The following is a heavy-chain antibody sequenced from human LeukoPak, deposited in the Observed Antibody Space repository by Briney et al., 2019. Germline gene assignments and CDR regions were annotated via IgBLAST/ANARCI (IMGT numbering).Heavy chain of an antibody. Sequence: PSETLSLTCTVSGGSISSYYWSWIRQPPGKGLEWIGYIYYSGSTNYNPSLKSRVTISVDTSKNQFSLKLSSVTAADTAVYYCARNRGSGGNFRFDPRGQGTLVTVSS. CDR3: ARNRGSGGNFRFDP. V-gene: IGHV4-59*01. CDR1: GGSISSYY. J-gene: IGHJ5*02. D-gene: IGHD4-23*01. CDR2: IYYSGST.